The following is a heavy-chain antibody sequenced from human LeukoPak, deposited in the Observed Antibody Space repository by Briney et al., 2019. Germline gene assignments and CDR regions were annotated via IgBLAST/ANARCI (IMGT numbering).Heavy chain of an antibody. J-gene: IGHJ4*02. CDR1: GGSISSNNW. V-gene: IGHV4-4*02. CDR3: ARDCSGGSCYFDY. CDR2: IYHSGSP. D-gene: IGHD2-15*01. Sequence: SETLSLTCAVSGGSISSNNWWGWVRQPPGKGLEWIGEIYHSGSPNYNPSLKSRVTISVDKSRNHFSLNLSSVTAADTAVYYCARDCSGGSCYFDYWGQGTLVTVSS.